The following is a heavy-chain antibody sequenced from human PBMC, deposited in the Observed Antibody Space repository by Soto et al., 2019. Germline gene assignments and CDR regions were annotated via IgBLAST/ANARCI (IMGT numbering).Heavy chain of an antibody. CDR1: GFSLSDPKMG. CDR3: VRKLGGGTFDI. Sequence: QVTLKESGPVLAKPTETLTLTCTVSGFSLSDPKMGVSWIRQPPGKALEWLAHVFSNDEQSYNTSLNSRLTLSKDNSKNQVVLIMTNMDPVDTATYYCVRKLGGGTFDIWGQGTMVTVSS. V-gene: IGHV2-26*01. J-gene: IGHJ3*02. D-gene: IGHD3-16*01. CDR2: VFSNDEQ.